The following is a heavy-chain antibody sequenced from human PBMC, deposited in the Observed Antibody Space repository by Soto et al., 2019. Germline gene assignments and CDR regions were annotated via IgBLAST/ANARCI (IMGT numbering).Heavy chain of an antibody. CDR2: INGSGGNT. V-gene: IGHV3-23*01. J-gene: IGHJ4*02. CDR3: AKDPPLPNAAVDVPFDY. D-gene: IGHD6-13*01. CDR1: GFTFSIYA. Sequence: EVHLLESGGGLVQPGGSLRLSCTASGFTFSIYAMSWVRQAPGKGVEWVSSINGSGGNTYYADSVKGRFTISRDNSKNTLYLQMNSLRGDDTAVYYCAKDPPLPNAAVDVPFDYWGQGTLVTVFS.